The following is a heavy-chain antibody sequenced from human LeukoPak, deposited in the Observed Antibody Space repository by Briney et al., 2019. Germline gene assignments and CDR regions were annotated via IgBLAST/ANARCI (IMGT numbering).Heavy chain of an antibody. CDR3: ASSGYSSSWYGEIS. CDR2: IKQDGSEK. D-gene: IGHD6-13*01. Sequence: GGSLRLSCAASGITFSSYWMSWVRQAPGKGLEWVANIKQDGSEKYYVDSVKGRFTISRDNAKNSLYLQMNSLRAEDTAVYYCASSGYSSSWYGEISWGQGTLVTVSS. J-gene: IGHJ4*02. V-gene: IGHV3-7*01. CDR1: GITFSSYW.